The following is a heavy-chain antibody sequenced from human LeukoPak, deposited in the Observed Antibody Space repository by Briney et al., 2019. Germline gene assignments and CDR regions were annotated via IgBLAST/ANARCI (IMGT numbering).Heavy chain of an antibody. V-gene: IGHV4-38-2*02. CDR3: ARAPYDILTGYPEGAFDI. CDR2: IYHSGST. Sequence: SETLSLTCTVSGYSISSGYYWGWIRQPPGKGLEWIGSIYHSGSTYYNPSLKSRVTISVDTSKNQFSLKLSSVTAADTAVYYCARAPYDILTGYPEGAFDIWGQGTMVTVSS. D-gene: IGHD3-9*01. CDR1: GYSISSGYY. J-gene: IGHJ3*02.